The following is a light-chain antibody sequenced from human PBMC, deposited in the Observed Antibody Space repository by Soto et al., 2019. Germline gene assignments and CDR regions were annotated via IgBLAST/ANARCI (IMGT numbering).Light chain of an antibody. Sequence: DIQMTQSPSSLSASVGDRVTITCRASQSISNYLNWYQQKPGKAPKLVIYAAFSLQSGVPSRFSGSGSGTDFTLTISSLQPEDFATYYCQQSYSTPYTFGQGTSLEIK. CDR1: QSISNY. CDR2: AAF. V-gene: IGKV1-39*01. CDR3: QQSYSTPYT. J-gene: IGKJ2*01.